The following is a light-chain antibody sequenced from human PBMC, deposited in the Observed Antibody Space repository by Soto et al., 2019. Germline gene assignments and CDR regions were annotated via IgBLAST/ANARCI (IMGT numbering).Light chain of an antibody. J-gene: IGKJ4*01. CDR3: QQLNTYPLT. Sequence: DIQLTQSPSFLSASVGDRVTITCRASQGIRSYLAWYQQKPGKAPKLLIYAASTLQSGVPSRFSGSGSGTEFTLTISSLQPEDFATYYCQQLNTYPLTFGGGTKVESK. V-gene: IGKV1-9*01. CDR2: AAS. CDR1: QGIRSY.